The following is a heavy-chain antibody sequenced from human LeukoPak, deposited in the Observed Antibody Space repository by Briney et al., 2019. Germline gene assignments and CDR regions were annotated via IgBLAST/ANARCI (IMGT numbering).Heavy chain of an antibody. CDR2: IWYDGSNK. D-gene: IGHD2-2*01. V-gene: IGHV3-33*01. Sequence: PGRSQRLSCAASGFTFSSYGMHWVRQAPGKGLEWVAVIWYDGSNKYYADSVKGRFTISRDNSKNTLYLQMNSLRAEDTAVYYCARDPADCSSTSCSAEYYFDYWGQGTLVTVSS. CDR3: ARDPADCSSTSCSAEYYFDY. J-gene: IGHJ4*02. CDR1: GFTFSSYG.